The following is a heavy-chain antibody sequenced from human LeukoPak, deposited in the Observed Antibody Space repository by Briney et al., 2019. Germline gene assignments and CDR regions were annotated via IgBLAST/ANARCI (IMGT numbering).Heavy chain of an antibody. Sequence: GGSLRLSCAASGFTFSSYSMNWVRQAPGKGLEWVSSISSSSSYIYYADSVKGRFTISRDNAKNSLYLQMNSLRAEDTAVYYCARDSYYDFWSGYSNHNWFDPWGQGTLVTVSS. CDR1: GFTFSSYS. CDR2: ISSSSSYI. J-gene: IGHJ5*02. V-gene: IGHV3-21*01. CDR3: ARDSYYDFWSGYSNHNWFDP. D-gene: IGHD3-3*01.